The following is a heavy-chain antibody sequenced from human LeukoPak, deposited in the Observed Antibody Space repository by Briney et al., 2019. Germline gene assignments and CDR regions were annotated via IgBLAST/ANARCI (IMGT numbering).Heavy chain of an antibody. CDR1: VLSIRTFY. V-gene: IGHV4-59*12. Sequence: SETLALTYTVSVLSIRTFYWSWIRQPPGKGLEWIGYIYYSGSTNYNPSLKSRVTISVDMSKNQFSLKLSSVTAADTAVYFCARVVVGGRSRTICNYFYGMVLWAQGPTVTVSS. CDR3: ARVVVGGRSRTICNYFYGMVL. CDR2: IYYSGST. D-gene: IGHD2-2*01. J-gene: IGHJ6*01.